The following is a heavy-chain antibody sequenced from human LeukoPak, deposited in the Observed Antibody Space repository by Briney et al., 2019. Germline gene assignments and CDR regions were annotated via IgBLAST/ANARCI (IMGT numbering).Heavy chain of an antibody. D-gene: IGHD6-13*01. V-gene: IGHV4-4*07. CDR3: ARSAFLVTAPGLYYFDY. CDR2: IYNSGST. Sequence: SETLSPTCTVSGGSISSYYWSWIRQPAGKGLEWIGHIYNSGSTNYNPSLKGRVTMSVATSKNQFSLHLSSVTAADTAVYYCARSAFLVTAPGLYYFDYWGQGALVAVSS. CDR1: GGSISSYY. J-gene: IGHJ4*02.